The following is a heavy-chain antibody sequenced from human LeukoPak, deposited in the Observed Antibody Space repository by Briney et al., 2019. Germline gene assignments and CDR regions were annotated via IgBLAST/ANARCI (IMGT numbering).Heavy chain of an antibody. Sequence: GRSLRLSCAASGFTFSSYGMHWVRQAPGKGLEWVAVIWYDGSNKYYADSVKGRFTISRDNSKNTLYLQMNSLRAEDTAVYYCAREPRTGYWYFDLWGRGTLVTVSS. D-gene: IGHD4-17*01. CDR1: GFTFSSYG. CDR2: IWYDGSNK. V-gene: IGHV3-33*01. CDR3: AREPRTGYWYFDL. J-gene: IGHJ2*01.